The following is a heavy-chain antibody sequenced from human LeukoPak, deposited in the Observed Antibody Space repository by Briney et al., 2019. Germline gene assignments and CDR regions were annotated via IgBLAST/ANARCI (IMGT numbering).Heavy chain of an antibody. CDR1: GFTFSSHA. J-gene: IGHJ4*02. D-gene: IGHD3-10*01. CDR2: IRESAGAT. CDR3: APLGSGSYLMY. Sequence: GGSLRLSCVVSGFTFSSHAMTWVRQAPGKGLEWVSSIRESAGATYYADSVKGRFTISRDDSKSTLYLQMNSLRAEDTAVYYCAPLGSGSYLMYWGQGTLVTVSS. V-gene: IGHV3-23*01.